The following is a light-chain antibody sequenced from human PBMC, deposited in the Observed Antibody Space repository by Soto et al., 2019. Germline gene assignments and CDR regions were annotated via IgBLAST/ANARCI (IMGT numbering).Light chain of an antibody. CDR1: SSDIGRYNY. V-gene: IGLV2-14*01. Sequence: ALTQPASVSGAPRGGSTISYTGTSSDIGRYNYVSWYQQYPGKAPKFMIYDVSNRPSGVSNRFSGSKSGNTASLTISGLQAEDEADYYCSSYISSSTYVFGTGTKVTVL. J-gene: IGLJ1*01. CDR2: DVS. CDR3: SSYISSSTYV.